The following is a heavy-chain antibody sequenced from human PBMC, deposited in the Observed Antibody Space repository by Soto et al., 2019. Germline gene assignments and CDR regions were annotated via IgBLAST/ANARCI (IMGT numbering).Heavy chain of an antibody. CDR2: IYFTGST. CDR1: CGAVISGTYY. J-gene: IGHJ5*02. V-gene: IGHV4-61*01. Sequence: SETLSLTCTLSCGAVISGTYYWSWIRQPPGKGLEWIGHIYFTGSTNYNPSLKSRVTMSLDTSRNQFSLKLSSVTAADTAVYYCTRGPPRVQWFDPWGLGTLVTSPQ. CDR3: TRGPPRVQWFDP.